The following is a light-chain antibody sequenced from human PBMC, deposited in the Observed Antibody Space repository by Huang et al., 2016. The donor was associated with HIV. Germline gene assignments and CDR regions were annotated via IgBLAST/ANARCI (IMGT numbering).Light chain of an antibody. Sequence: EIVLTQSPATLSLSPGERATLSCRASQSVGNCLAWYQQRPGQAPRLLIYDASNRATGIPVRFSGSGSGIDFTLTISSLEPEDFAVYYCQHRATWPLSFGGGTKVEIK. J-gene: IGKJ4*01. V-gene: IGKV3-11*01. CDR3: QHRATWPLS. CDR2: DAS. CDR1: QSVGNC.